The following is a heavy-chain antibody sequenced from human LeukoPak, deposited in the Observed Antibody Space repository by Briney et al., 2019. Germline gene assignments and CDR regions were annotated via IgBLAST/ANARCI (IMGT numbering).Heavy chain of an antibody. D-gene: IGHD6-19*01. CDR1: GFTFSSYN. J-gene: IGHJ4*02. CDR2: LSGGSDHI. V-gene: IGHV3-21*01. Sequence: GGSLRLSCAPSGFTFSSYNMYWVRQAPGQGLEWVSSLSGGSDHIYYADPVKGRFTISRDNAKNSLYLQMNNLRAEDTAVYYCARIGSGWYWDYWGQGTLVTVSS. CDR3: ARIGSGWYWDY.